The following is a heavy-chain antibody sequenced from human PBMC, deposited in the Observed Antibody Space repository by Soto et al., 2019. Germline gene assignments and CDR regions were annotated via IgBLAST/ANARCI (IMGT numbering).Heavy chain of an antibody. CDR3: ARGDDYGEDGY. CDR1: GGSFSGYY. J-gene: IGHJ4*02. CDR2: INHSGST. V-gene: IGHV4-34*01. Sequence: QVQLQQWGAGLLKPSETLSLTCAVYGGSFSGYYWSWIRQPPGKGLEWIGEINHSGSTNYNPSLKTRVTISVDTSKNQFSLNLSSVTAADTAVYYCARGDDYGEDGYWGQGTLVTVSS. D-gene: IGHD3-16*01.